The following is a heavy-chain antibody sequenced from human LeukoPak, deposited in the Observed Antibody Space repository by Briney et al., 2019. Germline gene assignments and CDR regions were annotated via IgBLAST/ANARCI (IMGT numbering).Heavy chain of an antibody. CDR3: ARLVVVVRGYYFDY. CDR2: IYYSGST. V-gene: IGHV4-39*01. J-gene: IGHJ4*02. D-gene: IGHD2-15*01. Sequence: PSETLSLTCTVSGGSISSYYWGWIRQPPGKGLEWIGSIYYSGSTYYNPSLKSRVTISVDTSKNQFSLKLSSVTAADTAVYYCARLVVVVRGYYFDYWGQGTLVTVSS. CDR1: GGSISSYY.